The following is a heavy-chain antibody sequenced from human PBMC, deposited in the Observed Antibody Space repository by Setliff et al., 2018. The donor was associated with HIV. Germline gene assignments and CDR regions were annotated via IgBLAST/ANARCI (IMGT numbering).Heavy chain of an antibody. D-gene: IGHD6-6*01. Sequence: AASVKVSCKASGGTFSSYAITWVRQAPGQGLEWMGGIIPIFGTANYAQKFQGRVTIIADKSTSTAYMELSSLRSEDTAVYYCATIPRPSYYYYYYMDVWGKGTTVTVSS. J-gene: IGHJ6*03. CDR2: IIPIFGTA. CDR1: GGTFSSYA. CDR3: ATIPRPSYYYYYYMDV. V-gene: IGHV1-69*06.